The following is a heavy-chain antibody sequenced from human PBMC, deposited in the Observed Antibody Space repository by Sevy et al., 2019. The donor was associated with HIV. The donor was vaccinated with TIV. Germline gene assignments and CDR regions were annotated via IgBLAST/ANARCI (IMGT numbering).Heavy chain of an antibody. CDR1: GFTFRTYA. V-gene: IGHV3-30-3*01. J-gene: IGHJ4*02. CDR3: ARGPEWELTSFLSH. CDR2: ISSNVDNA. D-gene: IGHD1-26*01. Sequence: GGSLRLSCAASGFTFRTYALHWVRQAPGRGLEWLALISSNVDNAFYANSVRGRLTVSRDNSMNTLSLQMSSLAAEDTAVYYCARGPEWELTSFLSHWGQGTLVTVSS.